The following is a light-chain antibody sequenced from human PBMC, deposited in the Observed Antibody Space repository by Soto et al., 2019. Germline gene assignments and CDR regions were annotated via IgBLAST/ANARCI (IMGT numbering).Light chain of an antibody. CDR3: CSYVGARTYV. Sequence: QSALTQPASVSGSPGQSITISCSGSISDVGSSCPVSWYQHHPGQVPKLIIYEGSRRPSGVSSRFSGSKTGNTASLTITGLQADDEANYYCCSYVGARTYVFGTGTKVTVL. CDR1: ISDVGSSCP. V-gene: IGLV2-23*01. J-gene: IGLJ1*01. CDR2: EGS.